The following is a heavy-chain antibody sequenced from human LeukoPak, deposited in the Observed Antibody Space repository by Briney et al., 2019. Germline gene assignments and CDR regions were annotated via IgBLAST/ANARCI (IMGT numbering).Heavy chain of an antibody. CDR3: ARGGGGPLGAFDI. Sequence: PGGSLRLSCAASGFTFSSYTMNWVRQAPGKGLEWVSSISSRSSYIYYADSVKGRFTISRDNSKNTLYLQMNSLRAEDTAVYYCARGGGGPLGAFDIWGQGTMVTVSS. CDR1: GFTFSSYT. D-gene: IGHD2-15*01. V-gene: IGHV3-21*04. J-gene: IGHJ3*02. CDR2: ISSRSSYI.